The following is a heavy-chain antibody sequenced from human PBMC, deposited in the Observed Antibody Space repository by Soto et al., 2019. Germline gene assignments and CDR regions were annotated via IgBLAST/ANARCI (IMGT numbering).Heavy chain of an antibody. D-gene: IGHD6-6*01. CDR3: ARDPPLYSSSQANWFDP. V-gene: IGHV1-69*13. CDR1: GGTFSSYA. J-gene: IGHJ5*02. CDR2: IIPIFGTA. Sequence: ASVKVSCKASGGTFSSYAISWVRQAPGQGLEWMGGIIPIFGTANYAQKFQGRVTITADESTSTAYMELSSLRSEDTAVYYCARDPPLYSSSQANWFDPWGQGTLVTVSS.